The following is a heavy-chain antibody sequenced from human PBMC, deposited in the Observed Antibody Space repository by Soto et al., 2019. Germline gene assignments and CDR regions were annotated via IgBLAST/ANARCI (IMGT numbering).Heavy chain of an antibody. V-gene: IGHV3-30*03. Sequence: GGSLRLSCAASGCTFSSYGMHWISQATGKGLEWMAVISYDGSNKYYADSVKGRFTISRDNSKNTLYLQMNSLRAEDTAVYYCATGQRITIFGVVDYYYYYGMDVWGQGTTVTVSS. CDR3: ATGQRITIFGVVDYYYYYGMDV. D-gene: IGHD3-3*01. J-gene: IGHJ6*02. CDR1: GCTFSSYG. CDR2: ISYDGSNK.